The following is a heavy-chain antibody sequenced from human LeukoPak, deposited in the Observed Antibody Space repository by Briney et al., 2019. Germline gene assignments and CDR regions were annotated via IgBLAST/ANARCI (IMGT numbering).Heavy chain of an antibody. CDR2: ISYSGST. V-gene: IGHV4-59*01. CDR1: GGSINNYY. J-gene: IGHJ3*02. CDR3: ARDSYTGSHFEDTFDI. Sequence: SETLSLTCTVSGGSINNYYWSWIRQPPGKGLELIGHISYSGSTNYNHSLKSRVTISVDTSKNQFSLRLSSVTAADTAVYYCARDSYTGSHFEDTFDIWGQGTMVTVSS. D-gene: IGHD1-26*01.